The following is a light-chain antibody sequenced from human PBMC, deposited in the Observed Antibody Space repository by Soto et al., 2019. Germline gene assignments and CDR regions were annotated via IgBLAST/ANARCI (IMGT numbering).Light chain of an antibody. J-gene: IGKJ4*01. CDR1: QGVRDD. CDR2: SAS. Sequence: IQMTQSPSSLSASVGDRVTITCRASQGVRDDVGWYQQKPGKATKLLLYSASTLQSGVPSRFSGRGSGTDFTLTLSGLQPEDFATYYCLQESNYPLTFGGGTKVEIK. V-gene: IGKV1-6*01. CDR3: LQESNYPLT.